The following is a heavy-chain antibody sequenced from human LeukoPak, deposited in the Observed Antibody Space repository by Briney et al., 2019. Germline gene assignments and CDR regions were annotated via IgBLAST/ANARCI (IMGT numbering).Heavy chain of an antibody. CDR1: GDSISSGSYY. CDR3: ARALLGGLSGYDYYYYGMDV. J-gene: IGHJ6*02. V-gene: IGHV4-61*01. Sequence: SETLSLTCTVSGDSISSGSYYWGWIRQPPGKGLEWIGYIYYSGSTNYNPSLKSRVTISVDTSKNQFSLKLSSVTAADTAVYYCARALLGGLSGYDYYYYGMDVWGQGTTVTVSS. D-gene: IGHD5-12*01. CDR2: IYYSGST.